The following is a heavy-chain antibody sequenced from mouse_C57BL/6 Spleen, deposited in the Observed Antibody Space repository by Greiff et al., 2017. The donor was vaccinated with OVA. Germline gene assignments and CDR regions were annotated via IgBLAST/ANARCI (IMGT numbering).Heavy chain of an antibody. J-gene: IGHJ4*01. CDR2: ISSGSSTI. CDR3: ARQKPLYAMDY. CDR1: GFTFSDYG. V-gene: IGHV5-17*01. Sequence: DVQLVESGGGLVKPGGSLKLSCAASGFTFSDYGMHWVRQAPEKGLEWVAYISSGSSTIYYADTVKGRFTISRDNAKNTLFLQMTSLRSEDTAMYYCARQKPLYAMDYWGQGTSVTVSS.